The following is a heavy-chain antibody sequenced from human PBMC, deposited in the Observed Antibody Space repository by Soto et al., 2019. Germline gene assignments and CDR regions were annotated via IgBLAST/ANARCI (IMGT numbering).Heavy chain of an antibody. Sequence: SETLSLTCAVDGGSFSGYYWSWIRQPPGKWLEWIGENNHGGSTNYNPSLKSRVTISVDTSKNQFSLKLSSVTAADTAVYYCARVGRIRTVTTSCSWFVRSGEGIPVTVSS. CDR1: GGSFSGYY. J-gene: IGHJ5*01. CDR2: NNHGGST. CDR3: ARVGRIRTVTTSCSWFVR. V-gene: IGHV4-34*01. D-gene: IGHD4-4*01.